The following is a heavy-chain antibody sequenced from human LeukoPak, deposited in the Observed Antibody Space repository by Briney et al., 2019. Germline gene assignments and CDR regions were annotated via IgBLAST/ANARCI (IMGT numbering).Heavy chain of an antibody. CDR2: ISYDGSNK. V-gene: IGHV3-30*04. D-gene: IGHD6-19*01. Sequence: PGGSLRLSCAASGFTFSSYAMHWVRQAPGKGLEWVAVISYDGSNKYYADSVKGRFTISRDNSKNTLYLQMNSLRAEDTAVYYCARDAVSNGWTIDIWGQGTMVTVSS. CDR3: ARDAVSNGWTIDI. J-gene: IGHJ3*02. CDR1: GFTFSSYA.